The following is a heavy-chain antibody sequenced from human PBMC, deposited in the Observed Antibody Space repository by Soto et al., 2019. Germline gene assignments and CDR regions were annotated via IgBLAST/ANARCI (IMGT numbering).Heavy chain of an antibody. J-gene: IGHJ4*02. Sequence: PSETLSLTCTVSGGSISSGGYYWSWIRQHPGKGLEWIGYIYYSGSTYYNPSLKSRVTISVDTSKNQFSLKLSSVTAADTAVYYCAKSPSTVVAGKNPDYWGQGTLVTVSS. V-gene: IGHV4-31*03. CDR2: IYYSGST. D-gene: IGHD6-19*01. CDR3: AKSPSTVVAGKNPDY. CDR1: GGSISSGGYY.